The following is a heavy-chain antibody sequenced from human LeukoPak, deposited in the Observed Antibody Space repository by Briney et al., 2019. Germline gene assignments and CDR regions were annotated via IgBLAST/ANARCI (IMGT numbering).Heavy chain of an antibody. Sequence: ASVKVSCKASGYIFTSYAMHWVRQAPGQRLEWMGWTNGGKGNIKYSQKFQGRVTISKDTSAGTAYMELSSLRSEDTAVYYYARSRTDDYGDWWWFDPWGQGTLVTVSS. V-gene: IGHV1-3*01. CDR3: ARSRTDDYGDWWWFDP. J-gene: IGHJ5*02. D-gene: IGHD4-17*01. CDR1: GYIFTSYA. CDR2: TNGGKGNI.